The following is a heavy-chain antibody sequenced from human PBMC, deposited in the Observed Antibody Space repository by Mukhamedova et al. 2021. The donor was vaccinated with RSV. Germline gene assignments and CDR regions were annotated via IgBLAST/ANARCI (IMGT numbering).Heavy chain of an antibody. CDR2: INPSGGTT. D-gene: IGHD2-21*01. V-gene: IGHV1-46*01. CDR3: AQSLGSVVEGHNWLDS. J-gene: IGHJ5*01. Sequence: GLEWMGMINPSGGTTTFPEKFRGRVTMTSDTSTSTVNMELNTLRSEDTALYYCAQSLGSVVEGHNWLDSWGQGTLVIVSS.